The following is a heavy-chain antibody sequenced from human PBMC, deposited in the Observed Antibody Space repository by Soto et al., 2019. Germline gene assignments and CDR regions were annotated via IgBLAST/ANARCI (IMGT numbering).Heavy chain of an antibody. V-gene: IGHV3-30*18. D-gene: IGHD3-3*01. CDR2: ISYDGSNK. J-gene: IGHJ3*02. CDR1: GFTFSSYG. CDR3: ANTPLWSGLPDVAFDI. Sequence: QVQLVESGGGVVQPGRSLRLSCAASGFTFSSYGMHWVRQAPGKGLEWVAVISYDGSNKYYADSVKGRFTISRDNXKNXLYLQMNSLRAEDTAVYYCANTPLWSGLPDVAFDIWGQGTMVTVSS.